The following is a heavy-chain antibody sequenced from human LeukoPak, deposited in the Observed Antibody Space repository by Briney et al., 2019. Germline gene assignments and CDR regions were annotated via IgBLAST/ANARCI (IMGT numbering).Heavy chain of an antibody. CDR1: GYTFTNYY. CDR3: ARDRREAGGYYDILTGYYKHYYYGMDV. CDR2: ISAYNGNT. D-gene: IGHD3-9*01. V-gene: IGHV1-18*04. Sequence: ASVKVSCKASGYTFTNYYIHWVRQAPGQGLEWMGWISAYNGNTNYAQKLQGRVTMTTDTSTSTAYMELRSLRSDDTAVYYCARDRREAGGYYDILTGYYKHYYYGMDVWGQGTTVTVSS. J-gene: IGHJ6*02.